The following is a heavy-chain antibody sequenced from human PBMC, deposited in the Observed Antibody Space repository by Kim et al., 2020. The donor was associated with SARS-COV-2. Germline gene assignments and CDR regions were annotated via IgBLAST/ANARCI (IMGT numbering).Heavy chain of an antibody. Sequence: GGSLRLSCAASGFTFSNAWMSWVRQAPGKGLEWVGRIKSKTDGGTTDYAAPVKGRFTISRDDSKNTLYLQMNSLKTEDTAVYYCTTDLLYSSGWAYYYGMDVWGQGTTDTVSS. V-gene: IGHV3-15*01. CDR2: IKSKTDGGTT. CDR3: TTDLLYSSGWAYYYGMDV. J-gene: IGHJ6*02. D-gene: IGHD6-19*01. CDR1: GFTFSNAW.